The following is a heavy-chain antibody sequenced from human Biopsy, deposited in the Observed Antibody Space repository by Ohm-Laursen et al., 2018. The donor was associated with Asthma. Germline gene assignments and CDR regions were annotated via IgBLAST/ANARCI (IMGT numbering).Heavy chain of an antibody. CDR1: GFTVSNFA. Sequence: SLRLSCAASGFTVSNFAMNWVRQAPGQGLEWVSVISSGSGSTYYADSVKGRFTISRDTSMNTLYLQMNSLRAEDTAVYYCAKVGHGNGDYVGWFDPWAQGTLVTVSS. CDR2: ISSGSGST. J-gene: IGHJ5*02. V-gene: IGHV3-23*01. D-gene: IGHD4-17*01. CDR3: AKVGHGNGDYVGWFDP.